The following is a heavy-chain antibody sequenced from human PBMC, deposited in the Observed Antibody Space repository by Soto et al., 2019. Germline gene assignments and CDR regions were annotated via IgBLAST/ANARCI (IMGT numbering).Heavy chain of an antibody. V-gene: IGHV5-51*01. CDR2: IYPGDSDT. CDR1: GYSFTSYW. CDR3: ARLGDFWSSAYYYGMDV. Sequence: GESLKISCKGSGYSFTSYWIGWVRQMPGKVLEWMGIIYPGDSDTRYSPSFQGQVTISADKSISTAYLQWSSLRASDTAMYYCARLGDFWSSAYYYGMDVWGQGXTVTVYS. J-gene: IGHJ6*02. D-gene: IGHD3-3*01.